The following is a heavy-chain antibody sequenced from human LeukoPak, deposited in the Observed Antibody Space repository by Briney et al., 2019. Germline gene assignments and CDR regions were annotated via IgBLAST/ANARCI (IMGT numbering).Heavy chain of an antibody. V-gene: IGHV3-23*01. D-gene: IGHD6-13*01. CDR3: ATQGIAALPFDY. CDR2: ISGSGGST. Sequence: GGSLRLSCAASGFTFSSYAKSWVRQAPGKGLEWVSAISGSGGSTYYADSVKGRFTISRDNSKNTLYLQMNSLRAEDTAVYYCATQGIAALPFDYWGQGTLVTVSS. J-gene: IGHJ4*02. CDR1: GFTFSSYA.